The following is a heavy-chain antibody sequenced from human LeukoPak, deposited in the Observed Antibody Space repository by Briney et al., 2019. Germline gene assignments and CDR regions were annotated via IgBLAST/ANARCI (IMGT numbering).Heavy chain of an antibody. J-gene: IGHJ4*02. D-gene: IGHD2-15*01. CDR2: ISAYNGNT. CDR1: GYTFTSYG. V-gene: IGHV1-18*01. Sequence: ASVKVSCKASGYTFTSYGISWVRQAPGQGLEWMGWISAYNGNTNYAQKLQGRVTMTTDTSTSTAYMELRSLRSDDTAVYYCARERPLVVNPPFFDYWGQGTLVTVSS. CDR3: ARERPLVVNPPFFDY.